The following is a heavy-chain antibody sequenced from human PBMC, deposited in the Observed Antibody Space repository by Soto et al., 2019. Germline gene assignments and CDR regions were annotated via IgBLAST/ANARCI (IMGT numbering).Heavy chain of an antibody. CDR3: ASGIAAAGKHYGMEV. D-gene: IGHD6-13*01. CDR2: IYYSGST. J-gene: IGHJ6*01. V-gene: IGHV4-59*01. Sequence: SETLSLTCTVSCGSISSYYWIWIRHPPGKVLEWIGYIYYSGSTNYNPSLKSRVTISVDTSKNQFSLKLSSVTAADTAVYYCASGIAAAGKHYGMEVHEPGTMLSVS. CDR1: CGSISSYY.